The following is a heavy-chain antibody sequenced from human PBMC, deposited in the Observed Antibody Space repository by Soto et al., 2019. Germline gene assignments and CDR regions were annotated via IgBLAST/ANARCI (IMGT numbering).Heavy chain of an antibody. CDR1: SGSISTANW. D-gene: IGHD2-15*01. V-gene: IGHV4-4*02. J-gene: IGHJ4*02. Sequence: QVPLQESGPRLVRPSGTLSLTCTVSSGSISTANWWSWDRQPPGRGLEWIGEIYHSGSTNYNLSLKSRVTLSVDKSKNQFSLRLSSVTAADTATYYCARRGGGVVLAATTPFDYWGQGTLVTVSS. CDR3: ARRGGGVVLAATTPFDY. CDR2: IYHSGST.